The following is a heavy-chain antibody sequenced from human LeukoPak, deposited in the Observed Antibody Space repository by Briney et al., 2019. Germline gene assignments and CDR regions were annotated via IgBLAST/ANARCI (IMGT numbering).Heavy chain of an antibody. J-gene: IGHJ4*02. Sequence: GGSLRLSCAASGFTFSSYAMNWVRQAPGKGLEWVSGVSGSGDTTSYADSVKGRFTISRDNSKNTLNLQMNSLRAEDTAVYYCAKERYTSSSHRVDYWGQGTLVTVSS. CDR2: VSGSGDTT. D-gene: IGHD6-6*01. CDR3: AKERYTSSSHRVDY. CDR1: GFTFSSYA. V-gene: IGHV3-23*01.